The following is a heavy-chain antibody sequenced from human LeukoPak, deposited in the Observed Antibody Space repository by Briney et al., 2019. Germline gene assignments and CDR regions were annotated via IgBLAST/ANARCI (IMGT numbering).Heavy chain of an antibody. CDR3: ARAGSEYYFDY. Sequence: GRSLRLSCAASGFTFSSYAMHWVRQAPGKGLEWVAVISYDGSNKYYADSVKGRFTISRDNSKNTLYLQMNSLRAEDTAVYYCARAGSEYYFDYWGQGTLVTVSS. J-gene: IGHJ4*02. D-gene: IGHD3-10*01. CDR1: GFTFSSYA. V-gene: IGHV3-30*01. CDR2: ISYDGSNK.